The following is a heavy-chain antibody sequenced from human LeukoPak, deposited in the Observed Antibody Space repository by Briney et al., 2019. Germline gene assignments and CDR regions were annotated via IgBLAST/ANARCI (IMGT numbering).Heavy chain of an antibody. CDR2: ISSSSSYI. Sequence: GGSLRLSCAASGFSFNSHAMNWVRQAPGKGLEWVSSISSSSSYIYYADSVKGRFTISRDNAKNSLYLQMNSLRAEDTAVYYCARRRGICGMDVWGQGTTVTVSS. CDR1: GFSFNSHA. D-gene: IGHD3-10*01. J-gene: IGHJ6*02. CDR3: ARRRGICGMDV. V-gene: IGHV3-21*01.